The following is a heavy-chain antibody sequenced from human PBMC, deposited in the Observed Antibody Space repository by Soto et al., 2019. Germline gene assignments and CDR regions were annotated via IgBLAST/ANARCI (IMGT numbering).Heavy chain of an antibody. CDR1: GGSVSSGVYY. D-gene: IGHD3-10*01. CDR3: ARTPYPGGGDYFDY. CDR2: IYYNGYT. Sequence: SETLSLTCTVSGGSVSSGVYYWSWIRQPPGKGLEWIGYIYYNGYTDYNPSLKSRVTISVDTSKNQFSLSLSSVTAADTAVYYCARTPYPGGGDYFDYWGQGTLVTVSS. V-gene: IGHV4-30-4*01. J-gene: IGHJ4*02.